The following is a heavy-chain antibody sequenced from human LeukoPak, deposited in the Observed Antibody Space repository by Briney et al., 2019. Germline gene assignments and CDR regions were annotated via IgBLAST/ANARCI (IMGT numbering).Heavy chain of an antibody. CDR3: ARDGYSGNDGL. CDR1: GGSISSSSYY. J-gene: IGHJ4*02. CDR2: IYYSGST. V-gene: IGHV4-39*07. D-gene: IGHD5-12*01. Sequence: SETLSLTCTVSGGSISSSSYYWGWIRQPPGKGLEWIRSIYYSGSTYYNPSLKSRVAISVDTSKNQFSLKLSSVTAADTAVYYCARDGYSGNDGLWGQGSLVTVSS.